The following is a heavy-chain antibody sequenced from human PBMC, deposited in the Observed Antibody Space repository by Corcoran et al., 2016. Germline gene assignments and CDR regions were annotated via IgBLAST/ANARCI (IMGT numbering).Heavy chain of an antibody. V-gene: IGHV4-38-2*02. Sequence: QVQLQESGPGLVKPSETLSHTCTVSGYSISSGYYWGWIRQPPGKGLEWIGSIYHSGSTYYNPSLKSRVTTSVDTSKNPFSLKRSSVTAADTAVYYWARDSVRGWFDPWGQGTLVTVSS. J-gene: IGHJ5*02. CDR2: IYHSGST. CDR3: ARDSVRGWFDP. D-gene: IGHD3-10*01. CDR1: GYSISSGYY.